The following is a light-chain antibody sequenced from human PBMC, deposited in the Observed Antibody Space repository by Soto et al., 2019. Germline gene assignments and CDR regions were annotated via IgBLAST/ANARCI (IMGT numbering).Light chain of an antibody. CDR2: GAS. CDR3: QHYNNWPPWT. Sequence: DIVMTQSPGTLSLSPGERATLSCRASQSITGNYLAWYQQKPGQSPRLLIYGASIRATGIPARFSGSGSGTEFTLTISSLQSEDFAVYYCQHYNNWPPWTFGQGTKVDIK. J-gene: IGKJ1*01. V-gene: IGKV3-15*01. CDR1: QSITGN.